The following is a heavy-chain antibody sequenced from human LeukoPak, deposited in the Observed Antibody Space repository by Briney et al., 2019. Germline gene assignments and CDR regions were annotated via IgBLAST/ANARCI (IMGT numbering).Heavy chain of an antibody. CDR3: ARGLRRGSSSPYNWFDP. V-gene: IGHV4-39*01. CDR1: GGSISSAAYY. Sequence: SETLSLTCTVSGGSISSAAYYWGWIRQSPGKGLEWIGSIYYNGDSYYNPSLKSRVAIFVDTSRGQFSLDLYYVTAAYTALYYCARGLRRGSSSPYNWFDPWGQGTLVTVSS. J-gene: IGHJ5*02. CDR2: IYYNGDS. D-gene: IGHD6-6*01.